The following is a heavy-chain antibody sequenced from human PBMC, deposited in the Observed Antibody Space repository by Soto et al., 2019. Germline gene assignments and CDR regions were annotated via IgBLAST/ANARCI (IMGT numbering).Heavy chain of an antibody. CDR3: ARDSSREQQLSDDAFDI. CDR1: GGTFSSYA. Sequence: ASVKASCKASGGTFSSYAISWVRQAPGQGLEWMGGIIPIFGTANYAQKFQGRVTITADESTSTAYMELSSLRSEDTAVYYCARDSSREQQLSDDAFDIWGQGTMVTVSS. V-gene: IGHV1-69*13. J-gene: IGHJ3*02. CDR2: IIPIFGTA. D-gene: IGHD6-13*01.